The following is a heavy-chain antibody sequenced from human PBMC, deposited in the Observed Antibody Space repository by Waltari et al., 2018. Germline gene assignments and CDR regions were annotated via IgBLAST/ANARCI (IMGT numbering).Heavy chain of an antibody. V-gene: IGHV3-48*03. Sequence: EVQLVESGGGLVQPGGSLRLSCAASGFPFSSYELNWVRQAPGKGLEWVSYISSSGSTIYYADSVKGRFTISRDNAKNSLYLQMNSLRAEDTAVYYCARSGSGSLLNWGQGTLVTVSS. D-gene: IGHD3-10*01. CDR1: GFPFSSYE. CDR3: ARSGSGSLLN. CDR2: ISSSGSTI. J-gene: IGHJ4*02.